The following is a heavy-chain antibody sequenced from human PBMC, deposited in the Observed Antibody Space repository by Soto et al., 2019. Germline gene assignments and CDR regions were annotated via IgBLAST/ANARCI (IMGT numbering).Heavy chain of an antibody. Sequence: PGGSLKLSCATSGLNFNGYTMSWVRQAPGQGLEWVSGIAETGSSTYYADSVKGRFTISRDNSENTLYLQMNSLRAEDTAVYYCAKDPRATIFGVVTHAFDYWGQGTLVTVSS. CDR3: AKDPRATIFGVVTHAFDY. CDR2: IAETGSST. D-gene: IGHD3-3*01. J-gene: IGHJ4*02. CDR1: GLNFNGYT. V-gene: IGHV3-23*01.